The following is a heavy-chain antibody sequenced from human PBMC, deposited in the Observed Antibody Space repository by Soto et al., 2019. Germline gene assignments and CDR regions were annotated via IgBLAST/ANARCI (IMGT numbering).Heavy chain of an antibody. V-gene: IGHV4-34*01. J-gene: IGHJ4*02. CDR3: AREGLYGSGSYYDGYFDY. D-gene: IGHD3-10*01. Sequence: PSETLSLTCAVYGGSFSGYYWSWIRQPPGKGLEWIGEINHSGSTNYNPSLKSRVTISVDTSKNQFSLKLSSVTAADTAVYYCAREGLYGSGSYYDGYFDYWGQGTLVTVSS. CDR2: INHSGST. CDR1: GGSFSGYY.